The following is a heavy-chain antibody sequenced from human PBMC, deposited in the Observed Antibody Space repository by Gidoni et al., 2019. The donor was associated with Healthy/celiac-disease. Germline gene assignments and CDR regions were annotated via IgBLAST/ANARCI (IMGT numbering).Heavy chain of an antibody. D-gene: IGHD3-22*01. Sequence: QVQLVESGGGLVKPGGSLRLSCAASGFTFSDYYMSWIRQAPGKGLEWVSYISRSGSTIDYADSVKGRFTISRDNAKNSLYLQMNSLRAEDTAVYYCARAATYYYDSSGYFDYWGQGTLVTVSS. CDR1: GFTFSDYY. V-gene: IGHV3-11*01. CDR3: ARAATYYYDSSGYFDY. CDR2: ISRSGSTI. J-gene: IGHJ4*02.